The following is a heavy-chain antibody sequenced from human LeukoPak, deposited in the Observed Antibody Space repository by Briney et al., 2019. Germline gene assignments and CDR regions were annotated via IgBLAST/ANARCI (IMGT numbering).Heavy chain of an antibody. CDR1: GGSISSYY. D-gene: IGHD2-21*01. CDR2: IYYSGST. J-gene: IGHJ5*02. V-gene: IGHV4-59*12. CDR3: ARDPSGIDWFDP. Sequence: SETLSLTCTVSGGSISSYYWSWIRQPPGKGLEWIGYIYYSGSTNYNPSLKSRVTISVDTSKNQFSLKLSSVTAADTAVYYCARDPSGIDWFDPWGQGTLVTVSS.